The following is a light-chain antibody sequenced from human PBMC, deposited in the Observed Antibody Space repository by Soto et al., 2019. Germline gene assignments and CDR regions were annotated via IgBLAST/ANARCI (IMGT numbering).Light chain of an antibody. CDR3: QQYGSSPRVT. Sequence: EIVLTQSPGTLSLSPGERATLSCRASQSVSSSDLAWYQQKPGQAPRLLIYGASSRATGIPDRFSGSGSGTDFTLTISRLEPEDFAVYYCQQYGSSPRVTFGQGTKVEIK. J-gene: IGKJ1*01. V-gene: IGKV3-20*01. CDR1: QSVSSSD. CDR2: GAS.